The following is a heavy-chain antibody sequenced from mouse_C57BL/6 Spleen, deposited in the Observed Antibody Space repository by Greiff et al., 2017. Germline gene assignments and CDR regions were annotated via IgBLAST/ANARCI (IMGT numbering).Heavy chain of an antibody. V-gene: IGHV1-22*01. J-gene: IGHJ2*01. CDR1: GYTFTDSN. CDR2: INPNNGGT. Sequence: EVQLQQSGPELVQPGASVKMSCKASGYTFTDSNMHWVKQSHGKSLEWIGYINPNNGGTSYNQKFKGKATLTVNKSSSTAYMELRSLTSEDSAVDYCALGEVTTADFDYWGQGTTRTVAS. D-gene: IGHD2-2*01. CDR3: ALGEVTTADFDY.